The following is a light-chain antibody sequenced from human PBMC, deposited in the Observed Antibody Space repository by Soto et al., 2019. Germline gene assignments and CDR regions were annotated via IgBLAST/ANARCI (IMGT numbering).Light chain of an antibody. CDR2: EVS. CDR3: SSYTSSTTWV. CDR1: SSDVGAYDH. J-gene: IGLJ3*02. Sequence: QSVLTQPASVSESPGQSITISCIGTSSDVGAYDHVSWYQQHPGKAPKVIISEVSNRPSGVSTRFSGSKSGNPASLTISGLQTEDEADYYCSSYTSSTTWVFGGGTKVTVL. V-gene: IGLV2-14*01.